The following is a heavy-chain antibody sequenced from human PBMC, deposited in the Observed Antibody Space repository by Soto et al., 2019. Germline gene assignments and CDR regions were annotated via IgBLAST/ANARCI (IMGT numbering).Heavy chain of an antibody. CDR1: DGSISTSSYY. J-gene: IGHJ6*02. D-gene: IGHD1-20*01. CDR3: ARVGFNWNDDYYGMDV. Sequence: SETLSLTCTVCDGSISTSSYYWGWIRQPPGKGLEWIGEINHSGSTNYNPSLKSRVTISVDTSKNQFSLKLSSVTAADTAVYYCARVGFNWNDDYYGMDVWGQGTTVTVSS. V-gene: IGHV4-39*07. CDR2: INHSGST.